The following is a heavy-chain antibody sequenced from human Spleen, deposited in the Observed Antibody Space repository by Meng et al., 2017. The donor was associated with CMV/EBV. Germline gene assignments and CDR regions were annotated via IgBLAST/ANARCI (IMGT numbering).Heavy chain of an antibody. CDR1: GYTFTGYY. V-gene: IGHV1-2*02. CDR3: ALYSSGWYP. D-gene: IGHD6-19*01. Sequence: ASVKVSCKASGYTFTGYYMHWVRQAPGQGLEWMGWINPNSGGTNYAQKFQGRVTMTRDTSTSTVYLELNSLKSEDTAVYYCALYSSGWYPWGQGTLVTVSS. J-gene: IGHJ5*02. CDR2: INPNSGGT.